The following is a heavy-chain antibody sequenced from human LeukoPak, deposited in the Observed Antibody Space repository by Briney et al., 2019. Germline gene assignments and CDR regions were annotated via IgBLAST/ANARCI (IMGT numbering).Heavy chain of an antibody. CDR1: GFTFSSYW. Sequence: GGSLRLSCAASGFTFSSYWMSWVRQAPGKGLEWVANIKQDGSEKYYVDSVKGRFTISRDNAKNSLYLQMNSLRAEDTALYYCAKDVVRGVTHIDYWGQGTLVTVSS. CDR3: AKDVVRGVTHIDY. CDR2: IKQDGSEK. J-gene: IGHJ4*02. V-gene: IGHV3-7*03. D-gene: IGHD3-10*01.